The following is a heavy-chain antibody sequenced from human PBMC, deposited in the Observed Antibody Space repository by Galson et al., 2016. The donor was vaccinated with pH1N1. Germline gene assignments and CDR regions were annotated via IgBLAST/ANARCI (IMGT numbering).Heavy chain of an antibody. V-gene: IGHV3-7*03. CDR3: ARAGSSWDTYYYYYGMDV. J-gene: IGHJ6*02. CDR2: IKQDGSEK. CDR1: GFTFNSYW. Sequence: SLRLSCAASGFTFNSYWMSWVRQTPGKGLEWVANIKQDGSEKYYVDSVKGRLTISRDNAKNSLYLQMNSLRAEDTAVYYCARAGSSWDTYYYYYGMDVWGQGTTVTVSS. D-gene: IGHD6-13*01.